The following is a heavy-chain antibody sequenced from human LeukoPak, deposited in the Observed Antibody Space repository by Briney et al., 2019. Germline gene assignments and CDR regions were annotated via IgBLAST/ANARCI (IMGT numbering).Heavy chain of an antibody. CDR1: GGSISSGGYY. V-gene: IGHV4-31*03. Sequence: SETLSLTCTVSGGSISSGGYYWSWIRQQPGKGLEWIGYIYYSGSTYYNPSLKSRVTISVDTSKNQFSLKLSSVTAADTAVYYCARGSGYYLYYFDYWGQGTLVTVSS. CDR2: IYYSGST. D-gene: IGHD3-3*01. CDR3: ARGSGYYLYYFDY. J-gene: IGHJ4*02.